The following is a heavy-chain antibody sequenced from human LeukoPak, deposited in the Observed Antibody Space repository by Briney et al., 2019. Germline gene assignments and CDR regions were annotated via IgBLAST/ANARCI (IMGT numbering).Heavy chain of an antibody. CDR1: GFTFSSYS. Sequence: GGSLRLSCAASGFTFSSYSMNWVRQAPGKGLEWVANIKQDGSEKYYVDSVKGRFTISRDNAKNSLYLQMNSLRAEDTAVYYCARVGWELQFDYWGQGTLVTVSS. CDR3: ARVGWELQFDY. V-gene: IGHV3-7*01. CDR2: IKQDGSEK. J-gene: IGHJ4*02. D-gene: IGHD1-26*01.